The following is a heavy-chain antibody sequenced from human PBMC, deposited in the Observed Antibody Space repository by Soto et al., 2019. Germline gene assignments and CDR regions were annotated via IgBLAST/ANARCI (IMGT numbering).Heavy chain of an antibody. J-gene: IGHJ6*02. Sequence: EVQLVESGGGLVQPGGSLRLSCAASGFTFSSYSMNWVRQAPGKGLEWVSYISSSSSTIYYVDSVKGRFTISRDNTKNSVYLQMTSLRDEDTAVYYCARDRAGAQYGLDVWGQGTTVTVSS. CDR3: ARDRAGAQYGLDV. V-gene: IGHV3-48*02. CDR2: ISSSSSTI. D-gene: IGHD1-26*01. CDR1: GFTFSSYS.